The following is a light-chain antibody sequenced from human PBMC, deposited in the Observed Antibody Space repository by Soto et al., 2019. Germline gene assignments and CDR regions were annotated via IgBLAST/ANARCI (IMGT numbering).Light chain of an antibody. CDR1: QSINNN. CDR3: QQYNDWPPIT. Sequence: EIMMTQSPATLSVSPGERATLSCRASQSINNNLAWYQQKPGQVPRLLIYYASTRATGIPVRFSGSGSGTEFTLTISSLQSEDFALYYCQQYNDWPPITFGQGTRLEIK. CDR2: YAS. V-gene: IGKV3-15*01. J-gene: IGKJ5*01.